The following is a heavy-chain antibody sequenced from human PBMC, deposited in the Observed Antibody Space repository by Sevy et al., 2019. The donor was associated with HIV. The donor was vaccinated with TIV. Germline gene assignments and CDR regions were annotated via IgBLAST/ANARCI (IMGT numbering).Heavy chain of an antibody. CDR1: GGSISSGDYY. V-gene: IGHV4-30-4*01. J-gene: IGHJ4*02. CDR2: IYYSGST. D-gene: IGHD3-3*01. CDR3: ARFAVYYDPTLCDY. Sequence: SETLSLTCTVSGGSISSGDYYWSWIRQPPGKGLEWIGYIYYSGSTYYNPSLKSRVTISVDTSKNQFSLKLSSVTAADTAVYYRARFAVYYDPTLCDYWGQGTLVTVSS.